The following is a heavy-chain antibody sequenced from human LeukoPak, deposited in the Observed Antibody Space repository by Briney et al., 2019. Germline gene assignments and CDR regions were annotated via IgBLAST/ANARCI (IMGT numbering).Heavy chain of an antibody. D-gene: IGHD3-10*01. V-gene: IGHV3-11*01. J-gene: IGHJ1*01. Sequence: GRSLRLSCAASGFTFSDYYMSWFRQAPGKGLEWVSYISSSGSTIYYADSVKGRFTISRDNAKNSLYLQMNSLRAEDTAVYYCARDPLAGSPQYFQHWGQGTLVTVSS. CDR1: GFTFSDYY. CDR2: ISSSGSTI. CDR3: ARDPLAGSPQYFQH.